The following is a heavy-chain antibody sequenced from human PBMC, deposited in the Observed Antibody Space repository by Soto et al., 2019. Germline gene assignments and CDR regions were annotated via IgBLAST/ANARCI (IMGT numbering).Heavy chain of an antibody. D-gene: IGHD5-12*01. J-gene: IGHJ3*02. CDR1: GYTFTIYA. CDR2: INAGNGNT. CDR3: ARDGLSHAFDI. V-gene: IGHV1-3*01. Sequence: ASVKVSCKASGYTFTIYAMHWVRQAPGQRLEWMGWINAGNGNTKYSQKFQGRVTITRDTSASTAYMELSSLRSEDTAVYYCARDGLSHAFDIWGQGTMVTVSS.